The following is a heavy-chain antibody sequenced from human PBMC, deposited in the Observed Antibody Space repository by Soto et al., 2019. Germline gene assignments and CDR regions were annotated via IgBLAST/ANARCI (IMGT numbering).Heavy chain of an antibody. V-gene: IGHV3-30*03. CDR3: ARSSGYPSGYFDY. Sequence: QVQLVESGGGVVQPGRSLRLSCAASGFTFSSYGMHWVRQAPGKGLERVAVISYDGSNKYYADSVKGRVPISRDNSKNTLYMQMNSLRAEDTAVYYCARSSGYPSGYFDYWGQGTLVTVSS. J-gene: IGHJ4*02. CDR1: GFTFSSYG. D-gene: IGHD3-22*01. CDR2: ISYDGSNK.